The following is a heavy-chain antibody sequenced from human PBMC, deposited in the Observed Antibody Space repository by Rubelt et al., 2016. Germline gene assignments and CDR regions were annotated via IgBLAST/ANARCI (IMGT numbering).Heavy chain of an antibody. CDR2: MNPNSGNT. J-gene: IGHJ3*01. V-gene: IGHV1-8*01. D-gene: IGHD2-15*01. CDR3: ARGIPKTGCYSRDAFDL. CDR1: GYTFTSYD. Sequence: QVQLVQSGAEVKKPGASVKVSCKTSGYTFTSYDLNWVRQATGQGLEWMGWMNPNSGNTGFAQKFQGRVTMTRITSISTAYMELSSLGSEDTAVYYCARGIPKTGCYSRDAFDLWGQGTMVTVSS.